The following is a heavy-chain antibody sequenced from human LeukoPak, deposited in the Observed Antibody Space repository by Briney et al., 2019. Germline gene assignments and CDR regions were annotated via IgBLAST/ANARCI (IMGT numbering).Heavy chain of an antibody. J-gene: IGHJ3*02. CDR2: INPSGGST. D-gene: IGHD3-22*01. V-gene: IGHV1-46*01. Sequence: GASVKVSYKASGYTFTSYYMHWVRQAPGQGLEWMGIINPSGGSTSYAQKFQGRVTMTRDTSTSTVYMELSSLRSEDTAVYYCARDGYYDSSGYSNDAFDIWGQGTMVIVSS. CDR1: GYTFTSYY. CDR3: ARDGYYDSSGYSNDAFDI.